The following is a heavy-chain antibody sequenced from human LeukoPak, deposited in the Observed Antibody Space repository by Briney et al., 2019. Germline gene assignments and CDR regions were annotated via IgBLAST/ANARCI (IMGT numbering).Heavy chain of an antibody. Sequence: SETLTLTCTVSGGFISSHYWSWIRQPPGKGLEWIGYIYYSGYSKYNPSLKSRVTISVDTSKNQFSLKLSSVTAADTAVYYCARTIAARPYYFDYWGQGTLVTVSS. CDR2: IYYSGYS. D-gene: IGHD6-6*01. CDR3: ARTIAARPYYFDY. J-gene: IGHJ4*02. CDR1: GGFISSHY. V-gene: IGHV4-59*11.